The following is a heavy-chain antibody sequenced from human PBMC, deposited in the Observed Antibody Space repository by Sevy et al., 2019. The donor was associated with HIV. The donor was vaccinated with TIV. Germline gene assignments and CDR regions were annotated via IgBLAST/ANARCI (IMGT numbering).Heavy chain of an antibody. CDR1: GFTFSSYS. CDR2: ISSSSSTI. V-gene: IGHV3-48*01. Sequence: GGSLRLSCAASGFTFSSYSMNWVRQAPGKGLEWVSYISSSSSTIYYADSVKGRFTISRDNAKNSLYLQMNSLRAEDTAVYYCARGAKDIVVVPAATVYYYGMDVWGQGTTVTVSS. CDR3: ARGAKDIVVVPAATVYYYGMDV. D-gene: IGHD2-2*01. J-gene: IGHJ6*02.